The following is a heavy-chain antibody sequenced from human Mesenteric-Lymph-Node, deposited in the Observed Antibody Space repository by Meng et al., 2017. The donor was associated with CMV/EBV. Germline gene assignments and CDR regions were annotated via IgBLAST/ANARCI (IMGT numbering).Heavy chain of an antibody. V-gene: IGHV3-30*04. CDR1: GFTFSRYA. CDR3: ARDPTGNPNGWFDP. D-gene: IGHD1-14*01. CDR2: ISYDGSNK. Sequence: ASGFTFSRYAIHWVRQAPGKGLEWVAVISYDGSNKYYADSVKGRFTISRDNSKNTLYLQMNSLRAEDTAVYYCARDPTGNPNGWFDPWGQGTLVTVSS. J-gene: IGHJ5*02.